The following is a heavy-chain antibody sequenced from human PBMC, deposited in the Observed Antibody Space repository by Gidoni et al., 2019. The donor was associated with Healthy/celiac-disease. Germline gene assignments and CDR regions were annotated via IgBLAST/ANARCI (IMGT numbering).Heavy chain of an antibody. CDR3: ATQLDSYCSSTSCYSIDY. CDR2: IDPRDSYT. V-gene: IGHV5-10-1*03. CDR1: GYSFTSYW. D-gene: IGHD2-2*01. J-gene: IGHJ4*02. Sequence: EVQLVQSGAEAKKPGESLRISCKGSGYSFTSYWISWVRQMPGKGLEWMGRIDPRDSYTNYSPSFQGHVTISADKSISTAYLQWSSLKASDTAMYYCATQLDSYCSSTSCYSIDYWGQGTLVTVSS.